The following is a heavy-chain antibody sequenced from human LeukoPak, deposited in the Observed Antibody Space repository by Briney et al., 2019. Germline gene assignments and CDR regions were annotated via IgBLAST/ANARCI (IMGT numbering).Heavy chain of an antibody. D-gene: IGHD3-10*01. V-gene: IGHV3-48*03. CDR1: GFTFISYE. J-gene: IGHJ4*02. CDR2: ISSSGSTI. CDR3: ARLIIIILVRGPKGDIY. Sequence: PGGSLRLSYAASGFTFISYEMNWVRQAPGRGLEWVSYISSSGSTIYYADSVKGRFTISIDNAKNSLYLQMNSLRAEDTAVYYCARLIIIILVRGPKGDIYGGKGHPVTVSS.